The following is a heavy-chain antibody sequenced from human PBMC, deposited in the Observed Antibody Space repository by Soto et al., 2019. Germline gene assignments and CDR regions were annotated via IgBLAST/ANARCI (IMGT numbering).Heavy chain of an antibody. V-gene: IGHV1-2*02. J-gene: IGHJ6*02. D-gene: IGHD1-26*01. CDR1: GYTFTGYY. CDR3: AKGGAIVAAGTRVYLYNPMDV. CDR2: INPNSGDT. Sequence: WASVKVSCKASGYTFTGYYVHWVRQAPGQGLEWMGWINPNSGDTYLAQRFQGRVTMNRDTSIGTAYMELRGLTSDDTAEYYCAKGGAIVAAGTRVYLYNPMDVWGPGTTVTVSS.